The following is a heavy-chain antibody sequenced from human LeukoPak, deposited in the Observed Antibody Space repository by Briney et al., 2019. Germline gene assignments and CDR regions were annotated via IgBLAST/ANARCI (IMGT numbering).Heavy chain of an antibody. J-gene: IGHJ5*02. Sequence: GASVEVSCKASGYTFTGYYMHWVRQAPGQGLEWMGWINPNSGGTNYAQKFQGRVTMTRDTSISTAYMELSRLRSDDTAVYYCARDNSSSWYSWFDPWGQGTLVTVSS. CDR2: INPNSGGT. D-gene: IGHD6-13*01. CDR3: ARDNSSSWYSWFDP. V-gene: IGHV1-2*02. CDR1: GYTFTGYY.